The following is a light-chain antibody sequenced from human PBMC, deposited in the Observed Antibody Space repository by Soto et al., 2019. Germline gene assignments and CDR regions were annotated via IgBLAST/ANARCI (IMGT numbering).Light chain of an antibody. CDR1: QSVSNNY. Sequence: EVVLTQSTGTLSLSPGERATLSCRSSQSVSNNYFAWYQQKPGQAPRLLIFGSSDRATGIPDRFSGSGSGTDVNLTISRLEPEDFAVYYCQQYGSSPPYTFGQGTKLEIK. CDR2: GSS. CDR3: QQYGSSPPYT. J-gene: IGKJ2*01. V-gene: IGKV3-20*01.